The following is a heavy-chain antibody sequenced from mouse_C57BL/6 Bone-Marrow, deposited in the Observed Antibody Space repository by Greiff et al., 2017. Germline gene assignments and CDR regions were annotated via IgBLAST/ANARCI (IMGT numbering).Heavy chain of an antibody. Sequence: QVQLQQSGAELVRPGASVTLSCKASGYTFTDYEMHWVKQTPVHGLEWIGAIDPETGGTAYNQKFKGKATLTVGKSSSTAYMELRSLTSEDSAVYYCARSPIYYGNYVAYWGQGTLVTVSA. CDR3: ARSPIYYGNYVAY. J-gene: IGHJ3*01. CDR2: IDPETGGT. D-gene: IGHD2-1*01. V-gene: IGHV1-15*01. CDR1: GYTFTDYE.